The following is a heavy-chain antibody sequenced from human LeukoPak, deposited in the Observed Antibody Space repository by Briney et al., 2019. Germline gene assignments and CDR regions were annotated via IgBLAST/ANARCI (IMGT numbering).Heavy chain of an antibody. V-gene: IGHV1-46*01. J-gene: IGHJ4*02. Sequence: ASVKVSCKASGYTFTHYYMHWVRQAPGQGLEWMGIIRPSGGSTTYAQKFQGRVTMTRDTSTSTAYMELSSLRSEDTAVYYCARDRSSESSGNLGYWGQGTLVTVSS. CDR2: IRPSGGST. CDR1: GYTFTHYY. CDR3: ARDRSSESSGNLGY. D-gene: IGHD1-26*01.